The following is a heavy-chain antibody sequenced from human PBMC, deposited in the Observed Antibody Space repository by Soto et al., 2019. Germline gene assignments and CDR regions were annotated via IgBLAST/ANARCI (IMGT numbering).Heavy chain of an antibody. CDR2: IYYSGST. Sequence: SETLSLTCTVSGGSISSYYWSWIRQPPGKGLEWIGYIYYSGSTNYNPSLKSRVTISVDTSTTTVYMEVTSLTSEDTATYYCAIGRTGSNGYYWAWGQGTQVTSPQ. D-gene: IGHD3-22*01. V-gene: IGHV4-59*01. J-gene: IGHJ5*02. CDR1: GGSISSYY. CDR3: AIGRTGSNGYYWA.